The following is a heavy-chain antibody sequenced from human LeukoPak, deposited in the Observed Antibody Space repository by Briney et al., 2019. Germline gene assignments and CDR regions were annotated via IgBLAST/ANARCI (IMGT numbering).Heavy chain of an antibody. V-gene: IGHV1-46*01. CDR2: INPSGGST. Sequence: ASVKVSCRASGYTFTSYYMHWVRQAPGQGLEWMGIINPSGGSTSYAQKFQGRVTMTRDTSTSTVYMELSSLRSEDTAVYYCARGLYYYDSSGYYYADAFDIWGQGTMVTVSS. CDR1: GYTFTSYY. J-gene: IGHJ3*02. CDR3: ARGLYYYDSSGYYYADAFDI. D-gene: IGHD3-22*01.